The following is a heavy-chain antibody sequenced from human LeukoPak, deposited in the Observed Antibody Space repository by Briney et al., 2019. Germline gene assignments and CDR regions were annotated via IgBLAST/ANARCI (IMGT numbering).Heavy chain of an antibody. V-gene: IGHV3-30*18. D-gene: IGHD2-21*02. Sequence: GRSLRLSCAASGFTFSSYGMHWVRQAPGRGLEWVAVISYDGSNKYYADSVKGRFTISRDNSKNRLYLQMNSLRAEDTALYYCAKDLVGGSDPTGWFDPWGQGTLVTVSS. J-gene: IGHJ5*02. CDR2: ISYDGSNK. CDR3: AKDLVGGSDPTGWFDP. CDR1: GFTFSSYG.